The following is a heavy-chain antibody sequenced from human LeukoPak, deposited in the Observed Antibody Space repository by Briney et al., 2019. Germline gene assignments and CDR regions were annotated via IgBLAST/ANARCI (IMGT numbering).Heavy chain of an antibody. CDR2: IYPGDSDT. V-gene: IGHV5-51*01. Sequence: GESLKISCKASGYRFTTYWIVWVRQMPGKDLEWMGIIYPGDSDTRYSPSFHGQVTISADKSINTAYLQWSSLKASDTAMYYCARQGGQGLDLDYWGQGTLVTVSS. J-gene: IGHJ4*02. D-gene: IGHD6-19*01. CDR1: GYRFTTYW. CDR3: ARQGGQGLDLDY.